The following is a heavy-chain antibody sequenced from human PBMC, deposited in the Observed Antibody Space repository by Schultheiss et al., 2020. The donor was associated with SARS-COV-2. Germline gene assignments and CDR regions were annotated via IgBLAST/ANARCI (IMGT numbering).Heavy chain of an antibody. V-gene: IGHV5-10-1*01. CDR1: GYSFTSYW. CDR2: IDPSDSYT. Sequence: GESLKISCEGSGYSFTSYWIGWVRQMPGKGLEWMGRIDPSDSYTNYSPSFQGHVTISADKSISTAYLQWSSLKASDTAMYYCARGYSYAPYAFDIWGQGTMVTVSS. J-gene: IGHJ3*02. D-gene: IGHD5-18*01. CDR3: ARGYSYAPYAFDI.